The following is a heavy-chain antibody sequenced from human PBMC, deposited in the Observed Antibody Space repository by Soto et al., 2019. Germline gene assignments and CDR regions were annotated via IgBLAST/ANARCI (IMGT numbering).Heavy chain of an antibody. V-gene: IGHV4-31*01. J-gene: IGHJ4*02. CDR2: IYYNGGT. CDR1: GGSISRDGYY. D-gene: IGHD3-22*01. Sequence: QVQLQESGPGLVKPSQTLSLTCTVSGGSISRDGYYWSWIRQHPGKGLEWIGYIYYNGGTYYNPSLESPVNIPXXTXKXXSSLRLSPVTAADTAVYYCAREGTNYRDGSGYLGYWGQGTLVTVSS. CDR3: AREGTNYRDGSGYLGY.